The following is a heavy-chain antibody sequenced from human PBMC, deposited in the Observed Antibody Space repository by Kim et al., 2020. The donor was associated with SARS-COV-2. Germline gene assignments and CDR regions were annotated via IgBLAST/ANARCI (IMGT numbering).Heavy chain of an antibody. J-gene: IGHJ4*02. CDR3: ARGGPSRGVIIMEASDY. D-gene: IGHD3-10*01. Sequence: GGSLRLSCAASGFTFSSYSMNWVRQAPGKGLEWVSSISSSSSYIYYADSVKGRFTISRDNAKNSLYLQMNSLRAEDTAVYYCARGGPSRGVIIMEASDYWGQGTLVTVSS. V-gene: IGHV3-21*04. CDR2: ISSSSSYI. CDR1: GFTFSSYS.